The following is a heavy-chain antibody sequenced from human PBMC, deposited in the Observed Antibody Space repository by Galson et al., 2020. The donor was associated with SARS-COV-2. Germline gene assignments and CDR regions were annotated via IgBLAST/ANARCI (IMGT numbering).Heavy chain of an antibody. Sequence: ASVKVSCKASGYTFTSYDINWVRQATGQGLEWMGWINPNSGGTNYAQKFQGWVTMNRDTSISTAYMELSRLRSDDTAVYYCARDRGGSGRPPDAFDPWGQGTMVTVSS. J-gene: IGHJ3*01. V-gene: IGHV1-2*04. D-gene: IGHD1-26*01. CDR1: GYTFTSYD. CDR3: ARDRGGSGRPPDAFDP. CDR2: INPNSGGT.